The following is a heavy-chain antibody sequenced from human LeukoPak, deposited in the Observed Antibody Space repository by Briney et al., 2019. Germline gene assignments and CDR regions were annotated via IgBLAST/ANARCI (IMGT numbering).Heavy chain of an antibody. CDR3: ARAGGYSYGGDAFDI. D-gene: IGHD5-18*01. CDR1: GLTFSSYW. CDR2: IKQDGSEK. Sequence: GGSLRLSCAASGLTFSSYWMSWARQAPGKGLEWVANIKQDGSEKYYVDSVKGRFTISRDNAKNSLYLQMNSLRAEDTAVYYCARAGGYSYGGDAFDIWGQGTMVTVSS. V-gene: IGHV3-7*01. J-gene: IGHJ3*02.